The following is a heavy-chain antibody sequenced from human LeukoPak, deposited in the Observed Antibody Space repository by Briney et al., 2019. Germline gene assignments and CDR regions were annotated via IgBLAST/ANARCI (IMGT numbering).Heavy chain of an antibody. CDR2: IYSGGST. D-gene: IGHD3-9*01. CDR3: ARRERYYDILTGYYNGGFDY. CDR1: GFTFSSYG. Sequence: PGGTLRLSCAASGFTFSSYGMSWVRQAPGKGLEWVSVIYSGGSTYYADSVKGRFTISRDNSKNTLYLQMNSLRAEDTAVYYCARRERYYDILTGYYNGGFDYWGQGTLVTVSS. J-gene: IGHJ4*02. V-gene: IGHV3-66*01.